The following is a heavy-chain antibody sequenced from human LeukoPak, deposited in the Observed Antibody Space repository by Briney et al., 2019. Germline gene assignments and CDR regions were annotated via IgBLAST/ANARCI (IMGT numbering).Heavy chain of an antibody. J-gene: IGHJ4*02. Sequence: SETLSLTCTVSGGSISSYYWSWVRQPPGKGLEWIGYIYYSGSTNYNPSLKSRVTISVDTSKNQFSLKLSSVTAADTAVYYCARTYSSSWFFDYWGQGTLVTVSS. CDR3: ARTYSSSWFFDY. V-gene: IGHV4-59*08. D-gene: IGHD6-13*01. CDR2: IYYSGST. CDR1: GGSISSYY.